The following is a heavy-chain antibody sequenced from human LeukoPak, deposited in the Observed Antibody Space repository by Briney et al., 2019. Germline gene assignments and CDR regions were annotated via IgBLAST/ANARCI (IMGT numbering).Heavy chain of an antibody. Sequence: GGSLRLSCEGFTFTFSNHAMTWVRQAPGKGLEWVSSLNGRGENRYYADSVKGRFTISRDNAKNSLYLQMNSLRAEDTAVYYCARAHRDIVVVPAAIYYYYMDVWGKGTTVTVSS. CDR3: ARAHRDIVVVPAAIYYYYMDV. CDR2: LNGRGENR. J-gene: IGHJ6*03. D-gene: IGHD2-2*01. V-gene: IGHV3-23*01. CDR1: TFTFSNHA.